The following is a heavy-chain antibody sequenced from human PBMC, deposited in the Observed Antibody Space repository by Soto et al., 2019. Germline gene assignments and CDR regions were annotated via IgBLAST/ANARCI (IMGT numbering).Heavy chain of an antibody. CDR1: GGSASNSNYY. J-gene: IGHJ4*02. D-gene: IGHD3-16*01. CDR2: FHYSGST. V-gene: IGHV4-39*01. CDR3: ARGFGRSHFDY. Sequence: SETPSLTCTVSGGSASNSNYYWGWIRQPPGKGLEWIGSFHYSGSTYYNPSLKSRVTISVDTSKNQLSLRVTSVTAADTAVDYCARGFGRSHFDYWGQGTLVTVS.